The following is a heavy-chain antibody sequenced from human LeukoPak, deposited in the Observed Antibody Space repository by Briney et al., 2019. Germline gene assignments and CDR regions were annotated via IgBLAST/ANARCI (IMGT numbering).Heavy chain of an antibody. J-gene: IGHJ4*02. D-gene: IGHD6-13*01. CDR1: GGSISSGDYY. V-gene: IGHV4-30-4*01. Sequence: SETLSLTCTVSGGSISSGDYYWNWIRQPPGKGLEWIGYIYYSESTYYNSSLKSRVTISVDTSKNQFSLKLSSVTAADTAVYYCAGQSRMAAFDYWGQGTLVTVSS. CDR3: AGQSRMAAFDY. CDR2: IYYSEST.